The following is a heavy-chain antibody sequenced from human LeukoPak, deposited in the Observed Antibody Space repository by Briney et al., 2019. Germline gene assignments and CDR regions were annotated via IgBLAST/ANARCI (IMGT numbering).Heavy chain of an antibody. CDR3: ARGGLPRENWFDP. Sequence: SETLSLTCTVSDGSISTYYWSWLRQPAGKGLEWIGRIYTTGSTNYNPSLKSRVTMSVDTSKNQFSLKLTSVTAADTAVYYCARGGLPRENWFDPWGQGTLVAVSS. CDR1: DGSISTYY. V-gene: IGHV4-4*07. J-gene: IGHJ5*02. D-gene: IGHD3/OR15-3a*01. CDR2: IYTTGST.